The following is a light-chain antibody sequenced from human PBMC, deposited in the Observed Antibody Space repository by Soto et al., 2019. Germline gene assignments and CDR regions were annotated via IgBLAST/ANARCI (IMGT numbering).Light chain of an antibody. CDR3: ASYTSSSTSVI. CDR1: SSDVGGYKY. V-gene: IGLV2-14*01. Sequence: QSALTQPASVSGSPGPSITISCTGTSSDVGGYKYVSWYQQHPDKAPKLIIFEVSNRPSGISSRFSGSKSGNTASLTISGLQAEDEADYYCASYTSSSTSVIFGRGTQLTVL. CDR2: EVS. J-gene: IGLJ2*01.